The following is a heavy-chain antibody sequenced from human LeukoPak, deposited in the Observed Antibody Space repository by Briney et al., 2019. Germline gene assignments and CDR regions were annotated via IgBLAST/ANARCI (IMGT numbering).Heavy chain of an antibody. V-gene: IGHV3-53*01. J-gene: IGHJ4*02. Sequence: GGSLRLSCAASGFTISSYYMAWVRQAPGKGLEWVSVIYHSGNTDYADSVKGQFTISRDNSKNTAYLQMSSLRAEDTAVYYCARVRVTGYSNFAYWGQGTLVTVSS. CDR1: GFTISSYY. CDR3: ARVRVTGYSNFAY. CDR2: IYHSGNT. D-gene: IGHD3-9*01.